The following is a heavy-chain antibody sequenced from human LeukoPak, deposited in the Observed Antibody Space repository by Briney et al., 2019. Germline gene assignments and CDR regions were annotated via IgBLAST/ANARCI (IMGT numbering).Heavy chain of an antibody. CDR3: ARRRYDILTGTSAFDY. V-gene: IGHV4-34*01. Sequence: SETLSLTCAVYGGSFSGYYWSWIRQPPGKGLEWIGEINHSGSTNYNPSLKSRVTISVDTSKNQFSLKLSSVTAADTAVYYCARRRYDILTGTSAFDYWGQGTLVTVSS. D-gene: IGHD3-9*01. CDR1: GGSFSGYY. CDR2: INHSGST. J-gene: IGHJ4*02.